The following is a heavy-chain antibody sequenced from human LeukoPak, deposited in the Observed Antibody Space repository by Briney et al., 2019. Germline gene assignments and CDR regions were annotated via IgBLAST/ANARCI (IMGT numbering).Heavy chain of an antibody. J-gene: IGHJ4*02. D-gene: IGHD4-11*01. Sequence: SETLSLTCTVSGGSISSYYWSWIRQPPGKGLEWIGYIYYSGSTNYNPSLKSRVTISLDTSKKQFSLNLSSVTAADTAVYYCARELLDYSDNPTFDYWGQGTLVTVSS. V-gene: IGHV4-59*12. CDR2: IYYSGST. CDR3: ARELLDYSDNPTFDY. CDR1: GGSISSYY.